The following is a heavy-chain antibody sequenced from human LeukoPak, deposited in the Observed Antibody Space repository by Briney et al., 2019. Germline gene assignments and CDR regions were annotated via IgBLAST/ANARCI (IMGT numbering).Heavy chain of an antibody. CDR2: ISAYNGNT. Sequence: ASVKVSCKASGYTFTSYGISWVRQAPGQGLEWMGWISAYNGNTNYAQKLQGRVTMTTDTSTSTAYMELRSLRSDDTAVDYCARMYYDILTGYSEFDYWGQGTLVTVSS. V-gene: IGHV1-18*01. J-gene: IGHJ4*02. CDR3: ARMYYDILTGYSEFDY. CDR1: GYTFTSYG. D-gene: IGHD3-9*01.